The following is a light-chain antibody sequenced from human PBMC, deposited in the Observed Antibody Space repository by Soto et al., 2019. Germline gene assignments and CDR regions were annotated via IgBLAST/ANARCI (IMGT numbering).Light chain of an antibody. V-gene: IGKV3-20*01. J-gene: IGKJ1*01. CDR2: ATS. CDR3: QHYDLATRT. CDR1: QSVPSDS. Sequence: TLSVSPGEEAILSCRASQSVPSDSLAWYQHKPGQAPRLLIYATSTKATGVPARFGGSGTGTNFTLSVNTVQPEDFAVYNCQHYDLATRTFGPGTKLEVK.